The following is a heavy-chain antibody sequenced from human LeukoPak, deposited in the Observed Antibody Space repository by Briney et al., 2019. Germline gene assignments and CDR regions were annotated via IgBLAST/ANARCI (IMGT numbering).Heavy chain of an antibody. V-gene: IGHV4-59*11. CDR2: VFYPGST. J-gene: IGHJ4*02. Sequence: SETLSLTCTVSGGSINSHYWSWIRQPPGKGLEWIGYVFYPGSTSYNPSLKSRVTMSLDTSRDQFSLRLTSVTAADTAIYYCASRPAGSTWYGVFDYWSQGTLVTVSS. D-gene: IGHD6-13*01. CDR1: GGSINSHY. CDR3: ASRPAGSTWYGVFDY.